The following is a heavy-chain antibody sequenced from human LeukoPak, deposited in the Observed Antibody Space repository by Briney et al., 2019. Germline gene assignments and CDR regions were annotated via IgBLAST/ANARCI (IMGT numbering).Heavy chain of an antibody. CDR1: GYIFTELS. J-gene: IGHJ4*02. Sequence: ASVKVSCKVSGYIFTELSMHWVRQAPGKGLEWMGGFNPEDGETFYAQKFQGRVAMTEDTSTDTAYMELSSLSYDDTAVYYRATDAAGDYLNHWGQGTRVTVSS. D-gene: IGHD4-17*01. V-gene: IGHV1-24*01. CDR3: ATDAAGDYLNH. CDR2: FNPEDGET.